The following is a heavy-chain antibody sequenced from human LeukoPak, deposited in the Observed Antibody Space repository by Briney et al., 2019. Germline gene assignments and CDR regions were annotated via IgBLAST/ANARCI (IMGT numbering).Heavy chain of an antibody. CDR2: IYYSGST. CDR3: ARDGGYGIGY. D-gene: IGHD5-12*01. Sequence: SESLSLTCTVSGCSISSYYWSWVRQPPGKGLEWIGYIYYSGSTNYNPSLKSRVTISVDTSKNQFSLKLSSVTAADTAVYYCARDGGYGIGYWGQGTLVTVSS. V-gene: IGHV4-59*01. CDR1: GCSISSYY. J-gene: IGHJ4*02.